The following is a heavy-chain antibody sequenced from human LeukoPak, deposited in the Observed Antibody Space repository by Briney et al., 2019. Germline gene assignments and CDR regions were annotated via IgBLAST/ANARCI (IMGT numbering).Heavy chain of an antibody. D-gene: IGHD2-21*02. Sequence: GGSLRVSCAASGFTFSTYGMHWVRQAPGKGMEWVSSISSSSSYIYYADSVKGRFTISRDNAKNSLYLQMNSLRAEDTAVYYCARGSGGDPYWGQGTLVTVSS. CDR2: ISSSSSYI. V-gene: IGHV3-21*01. CDR3: ARGSGGDPY. CDR1: GFTFSTYG. J-gene: IGHJ4*02.